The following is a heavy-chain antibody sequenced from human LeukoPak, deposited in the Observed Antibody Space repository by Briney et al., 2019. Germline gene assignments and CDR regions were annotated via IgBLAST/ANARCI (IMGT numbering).Heavy chain of an antibody. D-gene: IGHD3-10*01. V-gene: IGHV4-34*01. J-gene: IGHJ4*02. Sequence: SETLSLTCAVYGVSFSGYYWSWIRQPPGKGLEWIGEINHSGSTNYNPSLKRRVTISVDTSKHQFSLKLSSVTAADTAVYYCARDGLWFGELLYTKPLDYWGQGTLVTVSS. CDR3: ARDGLWFGELLYTKPLDY. CDR1: GVSFSGYY. CDR2: INHSGST.